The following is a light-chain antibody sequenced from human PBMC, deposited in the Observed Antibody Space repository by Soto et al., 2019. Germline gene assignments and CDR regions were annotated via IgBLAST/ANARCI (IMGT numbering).Light chain of an antibody. Sequence: QSVLTQPASVSGSPGQSISISCTGTSSDVGAYDRVSWYQHHPGKAPKLLIYEVTNRPSGVSTRFSGSKSANTASLTISGLQPEDEASYYCASYTRVDSWVFGGGPQLTVL. CDR1: SSDVGAYDR. V-gene: IGLV2-14*01. CDR2: EVT. CDR3: ASYTRVDSWV. J-gene: IGLJ3*02.